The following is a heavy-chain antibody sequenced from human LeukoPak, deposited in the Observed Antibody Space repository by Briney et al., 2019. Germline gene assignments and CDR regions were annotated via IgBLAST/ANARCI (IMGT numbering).Heavy chain of an antibody. CDR1: GGSISSYY. D-gene: IGHD6-13*01. J-gene: IGHJ4*02. Sequence: SETLSLTYTVSGGSISSYYWSWIRQPPGKGLEWIGYIYYSGSTNYNPSLKSRVTISVDTSKNQFSLKLSSVTAADTAVYYCARDPSLYSSSWYTRVGYYFDYWGQGTLVTVSS. CDR3: ARDPSLYSSSWYTRVGYYFDY. V-gene: IGHV4-59*12. CDR2: IYYSGST.